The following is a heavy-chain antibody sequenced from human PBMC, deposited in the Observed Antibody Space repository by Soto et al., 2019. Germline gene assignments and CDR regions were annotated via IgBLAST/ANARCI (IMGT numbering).Heavy chain of an antibody. CDR2: VVHWGTT. J-gene: IGHJ4*02. CDR3: ARHIGVTGTRGFDY. CDR1: GASISDNNW. D-gene: IGHD6-19*01. V-gene: IGHV4-4*02. Sequence: QVQLQESGPGLVKPSGTVSLTCAVSGASISDNNWWSWVRQPPGKGLEWIGEVVHWGTTNYNPSLRSRVTISMDKSKNQISLTLSSVTAADSALYYCARHIGVTGTRGFDYWGQGTLVNVSS.